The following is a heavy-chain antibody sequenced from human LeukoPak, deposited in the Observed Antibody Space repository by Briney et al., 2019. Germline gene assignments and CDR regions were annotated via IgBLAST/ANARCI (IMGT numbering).Heavy chain of an antibody. V-gene: IGHV4-59*01. CDR1: GGSISSYY. D-gene: IGHD3-10*01. CDR3: AYYGSGTFDAFDI. CDR2: IYYSGST. J-gene: IGHJ3*02. Sequence: SETLSLTCTVSGGSISSYYWSWIRQPPGKGPEWIGYIYYSGSTNYNPSLKSRVTISVDTSKNQFSLKLSSVTAADTAVYYCAYYGSGTFDAFDIWGQGTMVTVSS.